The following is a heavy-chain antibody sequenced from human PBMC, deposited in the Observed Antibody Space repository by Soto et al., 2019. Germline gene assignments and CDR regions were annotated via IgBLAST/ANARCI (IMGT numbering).Heavy chain of an antibody. Sequence: SETLSLTCTVSGGSISSSSYYWGWIRQPPGKGLEWIGSIYYSGSTYYNPSLKSRVTISVDTSKNQFSLKLSSVTTADTAVYYCARQGTGYSSGWSLYYYYYGMDVWGQGTTVTVPS. CDR1: GGSISSSSYY. D-gene: IGHD6-19*01. CDR2: IYYSGST. V-gene: IGHV4-39*01. J-gene: IGHJ6*02. CDR3: ARQGTGYSSGWSLYYYYYGMDV.